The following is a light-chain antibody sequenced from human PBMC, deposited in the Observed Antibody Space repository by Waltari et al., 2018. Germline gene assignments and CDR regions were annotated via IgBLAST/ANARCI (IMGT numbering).Light chain of an antibody. CDR3: QQYNTYPLT. J-gene: IGKJ5*01. V-gene: IGKV1-5*03. CDR2: QAS. CDR1: QSFTTW. Sequence: DIQMTQSPSTLSASVGDRVTITCRASQSFTTWLAWYQQKAAKAPKLLIYQASSLVSGVPSRFSGGESGTEFTLTISSLQPDDFATYYCQQYNTYPLTFGQGTRLEIK.